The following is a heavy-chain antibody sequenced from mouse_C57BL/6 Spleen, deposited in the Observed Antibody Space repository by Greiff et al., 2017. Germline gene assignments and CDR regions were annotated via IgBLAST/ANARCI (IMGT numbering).Heavy chain of an antibody. J-gene: IGHJ4*01. CDR2: LSSGGSYT. V-gene: IGHV5-6*01. Sequence: EVQGVESGGDLVKPGGSLKLSCAASGFTFSSYGMSWVRQTPDKRLEWVATLSSGGSYTNYPDSVKGRFTISRDNAKNTLYLQMSRLNSEDTAMYYCAREGGYYDAMDYWGQGTSVTVSS. D-gene: IGHD2-2*01. CDR1: GFTFSSYG. CDR3: AREGGYYDAMDY.